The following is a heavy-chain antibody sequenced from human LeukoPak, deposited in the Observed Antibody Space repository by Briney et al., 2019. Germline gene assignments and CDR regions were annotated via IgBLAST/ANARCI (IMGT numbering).Heavy chain of an antibody. J-gene: IGHJ4*02. D-gene: IGHD3-10*01. CDR1: GFTFDDYA. CDR3: AKDMGTGEPLDY. V-gene: IGHV3-9*01. CDR2: ISWNSGSI. Sequence: GGSLRLSCAASGFTFDDYAMHLVRQAPGKGLEWVSGISWNSGSIGYADSVKGRFTISRDNAKNSLYLQINSLRAEDTALYYCAKDMGTGEPLDYWGQGTLVTVSS.